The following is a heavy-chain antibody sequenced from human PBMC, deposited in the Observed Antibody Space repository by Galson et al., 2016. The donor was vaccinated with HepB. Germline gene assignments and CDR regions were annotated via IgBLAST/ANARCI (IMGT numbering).Heavy chain of an antibody. CDR3: ARDLRGMIRFFDWSTHFDS. J-gene: IGHJ4*02. Sequence: SLRLSCAASGFTFEDYGMHWVRQAPGKGLEWVSSISGTSTYIYYADSVKGRFTISRDNAKNSLYLQKNNVRAEDTAVYYCARDLRGMIRFFDWSTHFDSWGQGTLVTVSS. CDR2: ISGTSTYI. V-gene: IGHV3-21*01. D-gene: IGHD3-9*01. CDR1: GFTFEDYG.